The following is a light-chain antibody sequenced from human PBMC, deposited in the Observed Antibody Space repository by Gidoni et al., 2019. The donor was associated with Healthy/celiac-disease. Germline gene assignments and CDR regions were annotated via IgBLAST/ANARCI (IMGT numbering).Light chain of an antibody. V-gene: IGKV1-9*01. J-gene: IGKJ1*01. CDR3: QQLNSYPWT. CDR2: AAS. Sequence: DIQLTQSPSFLSASVGDRVTITCQASQVISSYLAWYQQKPGKAPKLLIYAASILQSGVPSRFSGSGSGTEFTLTISSLQPEDFATYHCQQLNSYPWTFGQGTKVEIK. CDR1: QVISSY.